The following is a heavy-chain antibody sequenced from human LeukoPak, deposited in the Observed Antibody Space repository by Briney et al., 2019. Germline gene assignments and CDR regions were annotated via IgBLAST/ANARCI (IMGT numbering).Heavy chain of an antibody. V-gene: IGHV3-74*01. D-gene: IGHD3-3*01. Sequence: GGSLRLSCAASGFTFSNYWMHWVRQAPGKGLVWVSRINSDGSSTSYADSVKGRFTISRDNAKNTLYLQMNSLRDEDTAVYYCARAGYDFWSGNAPYGMDVWGQGTTVTVSS. J-gene: IGHJ6*02. CDR1: GFTFSNYW. CDR2: INSDGSST. CDR3: ARAGYDFWSGNAPYGMDV.